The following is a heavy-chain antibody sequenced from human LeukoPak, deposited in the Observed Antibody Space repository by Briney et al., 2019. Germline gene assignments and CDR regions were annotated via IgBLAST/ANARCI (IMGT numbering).Heavy chain of an antibody. J-gene: IGHJ4*02. CDR1: GFTFSSYA. CDR3: ARARDYGDYPPDS. V-gene: IGHV3-30-3*01. CDR2: ISYDGSNK. Sequence: PGRSLRLSCAASGFTFSSYAMHWVRQAPGKGLEWVAVISYDGSNKYYADSVKGRFTISRDNAKKLLYLQMSNLRAEDTAVYYCARARDYGDYPPDSWGQGTLVTVSS. D-gene: IGHD4-17*01.